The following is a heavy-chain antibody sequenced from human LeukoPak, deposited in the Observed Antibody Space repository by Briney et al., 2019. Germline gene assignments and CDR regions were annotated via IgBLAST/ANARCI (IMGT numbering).Heavy chain of an antibody. CDR3: ARDRGPYYDFWSGYQDPSYYYGMDV. CDR2: IYYSGST. V-gene: IGHV4-31*03. J-gene: IGHJ6*02. D-gene: IGHD3-3*01. CDR1: GGSVSSGGYY. Sequence: SETLSLTCTVSGGSVSSGGYYWGWIRQHPGKGLEWIGYIYYSGSTYYNPSLKSRVTISVDTSKNQFSLKLSSVTAADTAVYYCARDRGPYYDFWSGYQDPSYYYGMDVWGQGTTVTVSS.